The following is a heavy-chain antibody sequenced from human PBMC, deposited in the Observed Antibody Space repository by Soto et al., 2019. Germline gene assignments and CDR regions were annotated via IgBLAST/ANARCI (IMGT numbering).Heavy chain of an antibody. Sequence: QVQLVQSGAEVKKPGSSVKVSCKASGGTFSSYAISWVRQAPGHGLEWMGGIIPIFGTANYAQKFKGRVTITADESTSTAYMERSSLRSEDTAVYYCARVLHSSSWYGAFDYWGQGTLVTVSS. CDR2: IIPIFGTA. CDR1: GGTFSSYA. CDR3: ARVLHSSSWYGAFDY. J-gene: IGHJ4*02. D-gene: IGHD6-13*01. V-gene: IGHV1-69*01.